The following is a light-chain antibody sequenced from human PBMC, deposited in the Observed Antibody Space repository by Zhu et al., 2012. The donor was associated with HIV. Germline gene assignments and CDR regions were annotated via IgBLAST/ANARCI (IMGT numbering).Light chain of an antibody. CDR1: QTVSTN. Sequence: EIVMTQSPATLSVSPGERATLSCRASQTVSTNLAWYQKKPGQAPRLLISGASVRATGIPARVSGSGSGTEFTLTISILQSEDFAVYYCQQYNNWPRTFGQGTKVEI. J-gene: IGKJ1*01. V-gene: IGKV3D-15*03. CDR2: GAS. CDR3: QQYNNWPRT.